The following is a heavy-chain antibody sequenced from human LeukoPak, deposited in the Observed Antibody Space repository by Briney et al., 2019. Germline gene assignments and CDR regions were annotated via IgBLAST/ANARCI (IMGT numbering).Heavy chain of an antibody. V-gene: IGHV3-11*01. CDR3: AGGTRYCSSTSCADFDY. J-gene: IGHJ4*02. CDR1: GFTFSDYY. CDR2: ISSSGSTI. D-gene: IGHD2-2*01. Sequence: PGGSLRLSCAASGFTFSDYYMSWIRQAPGKGLEWVSYISSSGSTIYYADSVKGRFTISRGNAKNSLYLQMNSLRAEDTAVYYCAGGTRYCSSTSCADFDYWGQGTLVTVSS.